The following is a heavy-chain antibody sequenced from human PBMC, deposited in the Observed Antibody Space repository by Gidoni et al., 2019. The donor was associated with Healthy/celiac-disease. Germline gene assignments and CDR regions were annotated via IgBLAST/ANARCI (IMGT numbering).Heavy chain of an antibody. CDR3: TTAEDHWNDARNEPEDY. CDR1: GFTFSNAW. V-gene: IGHV3-15*01. J-gene: IGHJ4*02. CDR2: IKSKTDGGTT. D-gene: IGHD1-1*01. Sequence: EVQLVESGGGLVKPGGSLRLSCAASGFTFSNAWMRWVRQAPGKGLEWVGRIKSKTDGGTTDYAAPVKGRFTNSRDDSKNTLYLQMNSLKTEDTAVYYCTTAEDHWNDARNEPEDYWGQGTLVTVSS.